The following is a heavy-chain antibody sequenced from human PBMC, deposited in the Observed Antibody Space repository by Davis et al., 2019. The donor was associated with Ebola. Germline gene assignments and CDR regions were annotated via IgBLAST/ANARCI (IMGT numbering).Heavy chain of an antibody. CDR3: ARDPGGGAFDI. CDR1: GGSFSGYY. V-gene: IGHV4-34*01. D-gene: IGHD1-26*01. CDR2: INHSGST. Sequence: PSETLSLTCAVYGGSFSGYYWSWIRQPPGKGLEWIGEINHSGSTYYNPSLKSRVPISVDTSKNQFSLKLSSVTAADTAVYYCARDPGGGAFDIWGQGTMVTVSS. J-gene: IGHJ3*02.